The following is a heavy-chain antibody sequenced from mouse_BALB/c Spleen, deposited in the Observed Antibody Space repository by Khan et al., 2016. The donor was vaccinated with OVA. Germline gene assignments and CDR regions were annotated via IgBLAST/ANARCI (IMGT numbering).Heavy chain of an antibody. J-gene: IGHJ4*01. V-gene: IGHV2-6-7*01. D-gene: IGHD2-10*01. CDR1: GFSLTGYG. CDR3: ARAYYGNYREAMDD. CDR2: IWGDGTT. Sequence: QVRLQQSGPGLVAPSQSLSITCTVSGFSLTGYGVNWVRQPPGKGLEWLGMIWGDGTTDYNSALNSRLSISKDNSKSQVFLKMNSLQTDDRARYYCARAYYGNYREAMDDWGQGTSVTVSS.